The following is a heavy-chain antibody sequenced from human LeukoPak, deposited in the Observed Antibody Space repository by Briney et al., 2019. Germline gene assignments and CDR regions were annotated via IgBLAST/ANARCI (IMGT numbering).Heavy chain of an antibody. Sequence: SETLSVTCTVSGGSISSSTYYWGWIRQPPGEGLEWIGRIYTSGSTNYNPSLKSRVTISVDTSKNQFSLKLSSVTAADTAVYYCARDQGTAMTWGQGTLVTVSS. J-gene: IGHJ5*02. CDR3: ARDQGTAMT. V-gene: IGHV4-39*07. CDR2: IYTSGST. D-gene: IGHD2-21*02. CDR1: GGSISSSTYY.